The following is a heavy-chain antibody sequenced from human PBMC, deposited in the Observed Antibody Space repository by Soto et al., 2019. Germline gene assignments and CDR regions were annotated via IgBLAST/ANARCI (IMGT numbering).Heavy chain of an antibody. V-gene: IGHV3-30-3*01. J-gene: IGHJ1*01. D-gene: IGHD1-26*01. CDR1: GFTFSDYA. CDR2: ISYDGSNQ. CDR3: ARPIRLSGSYGEYFTH. Sequence: QVQLVESGGGVVQPGRSLRLSCAAAGFTFSDYAMHWVRQAPGKGLQWVAVISYDGSNQYYADSVKGRFTISRDNSKNTLFLQMNSLRVEDTAVYYCARPIRLSGSYGEYFTHWGQGTLVTVSS.